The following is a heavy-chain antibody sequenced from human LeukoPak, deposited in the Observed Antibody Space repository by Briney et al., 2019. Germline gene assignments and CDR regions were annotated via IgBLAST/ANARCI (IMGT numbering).Heavy chain of an antibody. V-gene: IGHV1-18*01. Sequence: GASVKVSCKASGYTFTSYGISWVRQAPGQGLEWMGWISGYNGNTNYTQKFQGRVTMTTETSTSTADMELRSLRSDDTAVYYCAREGGYYGSGSPLDYWGQGTQVIVSS. J-gene: IGHJ4*02. CDR2: ISGYNGNT. D-gene: IGHD3-10*01. CDR1: GYTFTSYG. CDR3: AREGGYYGSGSPLDY.